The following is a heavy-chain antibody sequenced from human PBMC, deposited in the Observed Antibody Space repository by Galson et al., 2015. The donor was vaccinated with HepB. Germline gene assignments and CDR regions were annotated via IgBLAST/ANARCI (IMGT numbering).Heavy chain of an antibody. CDR1: GYRFANFG. CDR3: AREGYCSGGSCPGYYYYYGMDV. Sequence: SVKVSCKASGYRFANFGISWVRQAPGQGLEWMGWISAYNGNTNYAQKLQGRVTMTTDTSTSTAYMELRSLRSDDTAVYYCAREGYCSGGSCPGYYYYYGMDVWGQGTTVTVSS. CDR2: ISAYNGNT. D-gene: IGHD2-15*01. V-gene: IGHV1-18*01. J-gene: IGHJ6*02.